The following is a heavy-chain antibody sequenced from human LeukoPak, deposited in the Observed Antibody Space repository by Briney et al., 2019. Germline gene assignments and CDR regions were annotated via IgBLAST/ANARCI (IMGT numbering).Heavy chain of an antibody. CDR2: INHSGST. CDR1: GGSFSGYY. D-gene: IGHD1-1*01. V-gene: IGHV4-34*01. J-gene: IGHJ6*02. Sequence: SETLSLTCAVYGGSFSGYYWSWIRQPPGKGLEWIGEINHSGSTNYNPSLKSRVTISVDTSKNQFSLKLSSMTAADTAVYYCARGSVPPGLGGMDVWGQGTTVTVSS. CDR3: ARGSVPPGLGGMDV.